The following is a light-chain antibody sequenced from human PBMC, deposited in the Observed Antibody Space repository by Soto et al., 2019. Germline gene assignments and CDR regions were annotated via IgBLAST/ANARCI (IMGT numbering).Light chain of an antibody. J-gene: IGKJ5*01. V-gene: IGKV3-15*01. CDR1: QSVSSN. CDR3: QQFNYWPPIT. CDR2: GAS. Sequence: EIVLTQSPATLSVSPGERATLSCTASQSVSSNLAWYQKIPGRAPRLIXYGASTRASGIPARFSASGSGTELTLTISSLQPEDFAAYYCQQFNYWPPITFGQGTRLEIK.